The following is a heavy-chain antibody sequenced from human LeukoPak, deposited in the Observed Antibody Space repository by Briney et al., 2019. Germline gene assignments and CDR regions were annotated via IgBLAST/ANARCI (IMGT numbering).Heavy chain of an antibody. CDR2: IYYSGST. V-gene: IGHV4-59*08. Sequence: PSETLSLTCTVSGGSISSYYWSWIRQPPGKGLEWIGYIYYSGSTNYNPSLKSRVTISVDTSKNQFSLKLSSVTAADTAVYYCARGSPPYYDILTGYYYDYWGQGTLVTVSS. J-gene: IGHJ4*02. CDR1: GGSISSYY. CDR3: ARGSPPYYDILTGYYYDY. D-gene: IGHD3-9*01.